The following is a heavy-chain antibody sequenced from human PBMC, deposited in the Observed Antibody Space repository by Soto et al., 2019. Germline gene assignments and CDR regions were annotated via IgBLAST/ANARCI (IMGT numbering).Heavy chain of an antibody. V-gene: IGHV3-30*18. D-gene: IGHD2-2*01. J-gene: IGHJ3*02. CDR2: ISYDGSNK. CDR3: AKGNLEYCTSTNCRAEDAFDM. Sequence: GGSLRLSCAAPGFTFSTYDMHWVRQAPGKGLEWVAVISYDGSNKYYVDSVKGRFTISRDDSKNTLYLQMNSLRAEDTAVYYCAKGNLEYCTSTNCRAEDAFDMWGQGTMVTVSS. CDR1: GFTFSTYD.